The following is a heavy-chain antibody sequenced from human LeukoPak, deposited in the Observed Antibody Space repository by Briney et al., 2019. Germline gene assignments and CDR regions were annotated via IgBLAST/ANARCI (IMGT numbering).Heavy chain of an antibody. CDR3: ARDIGSGWYTGAFDI. Sequence: SETLSLTRTVSGGSISSYYWSWIRQPPGKGLEWIGYIYYSGSTNYNPSLKSRVTISVDTSKNQFSLKLSSVTAADTAVYYCARDIGSGWYTGAFDIWGRGTMVTVSS. V-gene: IGHV4-59*01. CDR1: GGSISSYY. J-gene: IGHJ3*02. D-gene: IGHD6-19*01. CDR2: IYYSGST.